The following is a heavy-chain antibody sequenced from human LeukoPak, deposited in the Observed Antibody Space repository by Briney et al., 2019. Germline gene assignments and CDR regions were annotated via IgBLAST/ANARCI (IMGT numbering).Heavy chain of an antibody. CDR2: ISWNSGSI. J-gene: IGHJ4*02. Sequence: GGSLRLSCAASGFTFSSYAMSWVRQAPGKGLEWVSGISWNSGSIGYADSVKGRFTISRDNAKNSLYLQMNSLRAEDTALYYCAKGFNWNRAEFVDYWGQGTLVTVSS. CDR1: GFTFSSYA. CDR3: AKGFNWNRAEFVDY. V-gene: IGHV3-9*01. D-gene: IGHD1-20*01.